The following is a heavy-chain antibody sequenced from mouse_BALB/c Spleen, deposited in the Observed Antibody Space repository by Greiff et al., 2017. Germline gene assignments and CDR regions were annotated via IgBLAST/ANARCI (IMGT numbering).Heavy chain of an antibody. CDR1: GYTFTSYW. V-gene: IGHV1-69*02. J-gene: IGHJ2*01. D-gene: IGHD3-3*01. Sequence: QVQLQQPGAELVRPGASVKLSCKASGYTFTSYWINWVKQRPGQGLEWIGNIYPSDSYTNYNQKFKDKATLTVDKSSSTAYMQLSSPTSEDSAVYYCTRSTVGDYFDYWGQGTTLTVSS. CDR3: TRSTVGDYFDY. CDR2: IYPSDSYT.